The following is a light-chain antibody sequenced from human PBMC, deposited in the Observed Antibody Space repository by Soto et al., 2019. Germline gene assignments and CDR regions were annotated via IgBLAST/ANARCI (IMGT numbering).Light chain of an antibody. CDR2: DAS. CDR3: QQYNSFSPYT. J-gene: IGKJ2*01. Sequence: DIRMTQSPSTLSASVGDRVTITCRASQSISSWLAWYQQKPGIAPKLLIYDASSLKSWVPSRFSGSGSGTEFTLTISSLQPDDFATYYCQQYNSFSPYTFGQGTKLEI. CDR1: QSISSW. V-gene: IGKV1-5*01.